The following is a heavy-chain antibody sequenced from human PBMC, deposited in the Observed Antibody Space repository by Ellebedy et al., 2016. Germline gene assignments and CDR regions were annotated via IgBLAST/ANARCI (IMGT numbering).Heavy chain of an antibody. CDR3: ARECVDSALVNWYDP. D-gene: IGHD5-18*01. Sequence: GESLKISCAASGFTFNTYSMNWVRQAPGKGLEWVSYISTSGSTIYYADSVKGRFTISRDNAKSSLYLEMNSLRAEDTAVYYCARECVDSALVNWYDPWGQGTLVTVSS. J-gene: IGHJ5*02. CDR2: ISTSGSTI. CDR1: GFTFNTYS. V-gene: IGHV3-48*01.